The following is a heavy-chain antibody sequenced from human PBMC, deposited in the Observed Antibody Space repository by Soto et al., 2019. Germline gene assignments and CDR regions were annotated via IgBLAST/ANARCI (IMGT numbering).Heavy chain of an antibody. D-gene: IGHD6-19*01. J-gene: IGHJ4*02. CDR1: GGSISIGGYY. Sequence: QVQLQESGPGLVNPSQTLSLTCTVSGGSISIGGYYWSWIRQHPGKGLQWIGYIYYSGSTYYNPSLKSRVTISVDTSKNQFSLKLGSVAAADTAVYYCASRAVAGQFDYWGQGTLVTVST. CDR2: IYYSGST. V-gene: IGHV4-31*03. CDR3: ASRAVAGQFDY.